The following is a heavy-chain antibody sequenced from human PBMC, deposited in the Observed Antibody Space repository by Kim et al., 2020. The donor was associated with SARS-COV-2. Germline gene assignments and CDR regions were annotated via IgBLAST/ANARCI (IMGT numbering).Heavy chain of an antibody. J-gene: IGHJ4*02. Sequence: AKKFQGRVTMTRNTSISTAYMELSSLRSEDTAVYYCARGTTMIVVDGFDYWGQGTLVTVSS. V-gene: IGHV1-8*01. D-gene: IGHD3-22*01. CDR3: ARGTTMIVVDGFDY.